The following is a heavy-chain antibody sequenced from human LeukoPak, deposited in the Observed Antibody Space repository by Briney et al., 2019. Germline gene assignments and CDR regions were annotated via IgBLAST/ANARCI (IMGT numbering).Heavy chain of an antibody. CDR1: GFTFSNYA. D-gene: IGHD3-22*01. V-gene: IGHV3-66*01. CDR3: ARGFGGYYTLYYFDY. CDR2: IYSGGST. Sequence: SGGSLRLSCAASGFTFSNYAMSWVRQAPGKGLEWVSVIYSGGSTYYADSVKGRFTISRDNSKNTLYLQMNSLRAEDTAVYYCARGFGGYYTLYYFDYWGQGTLVTVSS. J-gene: IGHJ4*02.